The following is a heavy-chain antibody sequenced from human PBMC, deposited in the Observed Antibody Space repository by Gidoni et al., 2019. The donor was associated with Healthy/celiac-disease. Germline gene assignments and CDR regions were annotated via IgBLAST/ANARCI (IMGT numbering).Heavy chain of an antibody. J-gene: IGHJ5*02. Sequence: QVQLVESGGGVVQPGRSLRLSCAASGFTFSSYAMHWVRQAPGKGLEWVAVISYDGSNKYYADSVKGRFTISRDNSKNTLYLQMNSLRAEDTAVYYCAGSIGWFDPWGQGTLVTVSS. CDR2: ISYDGSNK. D-gene: IGHD1-26*01. V-gene: IGHV3-30*01. CDR3: AGSIGWFDP. CDR1: GFTFSSYA.